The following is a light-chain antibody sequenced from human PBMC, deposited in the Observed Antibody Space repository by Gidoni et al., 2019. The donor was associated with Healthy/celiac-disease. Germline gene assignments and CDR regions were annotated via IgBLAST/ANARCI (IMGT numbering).Light chain of an antibody. Sequence: QSALTQPRSVSGSPGQSVTISCTGTSSDVGGYNYVSWYQQHPGKAPKPMIYDVSKRPSGVPDRFSGSKSGNTASLTISGLHAEDEADYYCCSYAGSYVFGTGTKVTVL. CDR3: CSYAGSYV. CDR2: DVS. J-gene: IGLJ1*01. CDR1: SSDVGGYNY. V-gene: IGLV2-11*01.